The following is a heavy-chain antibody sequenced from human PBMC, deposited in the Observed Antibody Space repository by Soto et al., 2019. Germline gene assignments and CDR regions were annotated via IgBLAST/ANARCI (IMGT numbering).Heavy chain of an antibody. CDR3: AKDLVLGYCSGGSCPPGDY. V-gene: IGHV3-30*18. CDR1: GFTFSSYG. J-gene: IGHJ4*02. Sequence: QVQLVESGGGVVQPGRSLRLSCAASGFTFSSYGMHWVRQAPGKGLEWVAVISYDGSNKYYADSVKGRFTISRDNSKNKMYMQMNRLRAEDTAVYYCAKDLVLGYCSGGSCPPGDYWGQGTLVTVSS. D-gene: IGHD2-15*01. CDR2: ISYDGSNK.